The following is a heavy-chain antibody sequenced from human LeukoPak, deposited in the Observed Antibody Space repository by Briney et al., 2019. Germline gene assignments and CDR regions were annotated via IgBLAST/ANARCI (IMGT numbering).Heavy chain of an antibody. CDR1: GGTFSSYA. CDR3: ARDRIGDYGGNPDAFDI. D-gene: IGHD4-23*01. CDR2: IIPIFGTA. J-gene: IGHJ3*02. Sequence: SVKVSCKASGGTFSSYAISWVRQAPGQGLEWMGGIIPIFGTANYAQKFQGRVTMTRDMSTSTVYMELSSLRSEDTAVYYCARDRIGDYGGNPDAFDIWGQGTMVTVSS. V-gene: IGHV1-69*05.